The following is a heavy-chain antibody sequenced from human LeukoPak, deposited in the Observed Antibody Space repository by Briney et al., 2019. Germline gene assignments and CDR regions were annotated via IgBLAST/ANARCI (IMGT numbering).Heavy chain of an antibody. CDR1: GFIFDDYG. J-gene: IGHJ6*03. V-gene: IGHV3-20*04. CDR3: ARDAEDYYYMDV. CDR2: IYWNGGST. Sequence: GGSLRLSCAASGFIFDDYGMSWVRQAPGKGLEWVSGIYWNGGSTGYADSVKGRFTISRDNAKNSLYLQMNSLRAEDTAVYYCARDAEDYYYMDVWGKGTTVTISS.